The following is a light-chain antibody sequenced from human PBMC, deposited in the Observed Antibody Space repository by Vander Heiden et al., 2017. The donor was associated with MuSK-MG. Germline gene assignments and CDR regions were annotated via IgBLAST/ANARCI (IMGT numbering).Light chain of an antibody. J-gene: IGKJ3*01. CDR3: QQSYSTLT. CDR2: GAS. CDR1: QSISSF. Sequence: DIQMTQSPSSLSASVGDRVTITCRASQSISSFLNWYQQKPGKAPKLLIYGASSLQSGVPSRFSGSGSGTDLTLTISSLQPEDFATYYCQQSYSTLTFGPGTKVDI. V-gene: IGKV1-39*01.